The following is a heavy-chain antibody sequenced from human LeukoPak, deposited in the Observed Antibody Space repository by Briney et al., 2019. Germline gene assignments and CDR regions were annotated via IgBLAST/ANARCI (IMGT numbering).Heavy chain of an antibody. J-gene: IGHJ5*02. D-gene: IGHD6-13*01. CDR1: GYTFTSYY. CDR2: ISAYNGNT. Sequence: ASVKVSCKASGYTFTSYYMHWVRQAPGQGLEWMGWISAYNGNTNYAQKLQGRVTMTTDTSTSTAYMELRSLRSDDTAVYYCARDSSSWHYNWFDPWGQGTLVTVSS. V-gene: IGHV1-18*04. CDR3: ARDSSSWHYNWFDP.